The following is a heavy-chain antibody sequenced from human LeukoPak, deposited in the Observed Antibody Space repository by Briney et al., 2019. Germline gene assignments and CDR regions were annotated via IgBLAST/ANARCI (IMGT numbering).Heavy chain of an antibody. J-gene: IGHJ4*02. D-gene: IGHD3-10*01. V-gene: IGHV3-7*01. CDR2: IKPDGSEK. Sequence: GGSLRLSCAASGFSFSDYWMTWVRQAPGKGLEWVANIKPDGSEKYYVDSVKGRFTISRDNAKNSLYLQMNSLRVEDTAVYYCAKDRSGSYYNVMDDYWGQGTLVTVSS. CDR1: GFSFSDYW. CDR3: AKDRSGSYYNVMDDY.